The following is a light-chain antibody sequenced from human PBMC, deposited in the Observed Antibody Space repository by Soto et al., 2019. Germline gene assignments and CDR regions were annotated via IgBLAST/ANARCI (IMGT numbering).Light chain of an antibody. CDR3: QSYASIQSCYV. CDR1: SSNIGAGYD. J-gene: IGLJ1*01. CDR2: GNS. Sequence: QSVLTQPPSVSGAPGQRVTISCTGSSSNIGAGYDVPWYQQLPGTAPKLLIYGNSNRPSGVPDRFSGSKSGTSASLAITGLQAEDEADYYCQSYASIQSCYVFGTGTKLTVL. V-gene: IGLV1-40*01.